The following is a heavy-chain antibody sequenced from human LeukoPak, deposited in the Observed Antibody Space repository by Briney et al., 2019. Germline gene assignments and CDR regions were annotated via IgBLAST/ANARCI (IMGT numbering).Heavy chain of an antibody. J-gene: IGHJ1*01. CDR3: ARAPPEIGGYSPKYSRD. CDR2: IKSDVNT. Sequence: SGGSLRLSCAASVFTFSSYWMHWVRQAPGKGLVWVSRIKSDVNTNYADSVKGRFTISRDNAKNTVHLQMNSLRAEDTGVYYCARAPPEIGGYSPKYSRDGGQGTLVTVSS. V-gene: IGHV3-74*01. D-gene: IGHD3-22*01. CDR1: VFTFSSYW.